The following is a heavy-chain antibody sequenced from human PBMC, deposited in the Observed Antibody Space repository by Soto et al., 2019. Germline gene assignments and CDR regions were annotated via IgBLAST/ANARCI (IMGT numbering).Heavy chain of an antibody. CDR1: GFTFSSYG. D-gene: IGHD6-19*01. CDR3: ARDVGLWYSSGWTPFDS. J-gene: IGHJ4*02. CDR2: IWYDGSNK. Sequence: PXGSLRLSCAAAGFTFSSYGMHWVRQAPGKGLEWVAVIWYDGSNKYYADSVKGRFTISRDNSKNTLYLQMNSLRAEDTAVYYCARDVGLWYSSGWTPFDSWGQGTLVTVSS. V-gene: IGHV3-33*01.